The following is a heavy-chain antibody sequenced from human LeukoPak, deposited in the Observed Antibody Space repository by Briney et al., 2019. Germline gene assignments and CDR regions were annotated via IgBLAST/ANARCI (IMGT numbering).Heavy chain of an antibody. Sequence: SETLSLTCAVYGGSFSGYYWSWIRQPPGKGLEWIGEINHSGSTNYNPSLKSRVTISVDTSKNQFSLKLSSVTAAGTAVYYCAREPLYDSRYLGYWGQGTRVTVSS. CDR1: GGSFSGYY. J-gene: IGHJ4*02. V-gene: IGHV4-34*01. CDR2: INHSGST. CDR3: AREPLYDSRYLGY. D-gene: IGHD3-22*01.